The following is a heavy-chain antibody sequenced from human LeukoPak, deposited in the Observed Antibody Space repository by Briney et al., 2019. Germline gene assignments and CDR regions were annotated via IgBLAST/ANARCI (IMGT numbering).Heavy chain of an antibody. CDR2: INPNSGGT. D-gene: IGHD6-13*01. CDR1: GYTFTGYY. Sequence: ASVKVSCKASGYTFTGYYMHWVRQAPGQGLEWMGWINPNSGGTNYAQKFQGRVTMTRDTSISTACMELSRLRSDDTAVYYCARSLSSNGDAFDIWGQGTMVTVSS. J-gene: IGHJ3*02. CDR3: ARSLSSNGDAFDI. V-gene: IGHV1-2*02.